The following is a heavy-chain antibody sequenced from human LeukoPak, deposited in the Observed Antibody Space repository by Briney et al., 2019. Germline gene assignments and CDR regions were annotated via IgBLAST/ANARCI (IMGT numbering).Heavy chain of an antibody. CDR3: ARLVVVTASIDY. V-gene: IGHV4-34*01. D-gene: IGHD2-21*02. CDR2: INHSGST. CDR1: GGSFSGYY. J-gene: IGHJ4*02. Sequence: SETLSLTCAVYGGSFSGYYWSWIRQPPGNGLEWIGEINHSGSTNYNPSLKSRVTISVDTSKNQFSLKLSSVTAADTAVYYCARLVVVTASIDYWGQGTLVTVSS.